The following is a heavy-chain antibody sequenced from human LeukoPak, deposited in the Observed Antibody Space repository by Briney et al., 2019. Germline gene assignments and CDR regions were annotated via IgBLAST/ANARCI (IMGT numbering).Heavy chain of an antibody. Sequence: PSETLSLTCTVSGGSISSGDYYWSWIRQPPGKGLEWIGYIYYSGSTYYNPSLKRRVTISVDTSKNQFSLKLSSVTAADTAVYYCARVVDTAMVPDYWGQGTLVTVSS. J-gene: IGHJ4*02. D-gene: IGHD5-18*01. V-gene: IGHV4-30-4*01. CDR3: ARVVDTAMVPDY. CDR1: GGSISSGDYY. CDR2: IYYSGST.